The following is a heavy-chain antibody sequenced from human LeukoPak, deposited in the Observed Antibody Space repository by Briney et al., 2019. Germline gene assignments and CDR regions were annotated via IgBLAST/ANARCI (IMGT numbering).Heavy chain of an antibody. D-gene: IGHD2/OR15-2a*01. CDR2: IYTSGNT. CDR1: GVPIKSHY. J-gene: IGHJ5*02. CDR3: ARDEGNWFDP. V-gene: IGHV4-59*11. Sequence: SETLSLTCTVYGVPIKSHYWNWIRQPPGGGLEWIGYIYTSGNTNSSPSLKSRVTISADTSKNQLFLKLTSVTAADTAVYYCARDEGNWFDPWGQGILVTVSS.